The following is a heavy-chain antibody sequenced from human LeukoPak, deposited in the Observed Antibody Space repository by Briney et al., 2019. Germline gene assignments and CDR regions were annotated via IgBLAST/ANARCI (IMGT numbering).Heavy chain of an antibody. D-gene: IGHD3-3*01. CDR3: GRDCFVDFGVVTNQDAFDI. CDR1: GYTFTSYG. J-gene: IGHJ3*02. Sequence: ASLKLSCTASGYTFTSYGTSWVRQAPGQGLEWMGWISAYNGNTNYAQKLQGRVTMTTDTSTSTAYMELRSLRSDDTAVYYCGRDCFVDFGVVTNQDAFDIWGQGTMVTVSS. CDR2: ISAYNGNT. V-gene: IGHV1-18*01.